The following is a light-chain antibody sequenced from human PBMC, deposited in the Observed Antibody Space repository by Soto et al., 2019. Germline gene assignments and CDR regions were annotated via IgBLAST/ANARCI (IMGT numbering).Light chain of an antibody. CDR2: GAS. V-gene: IGKV3-20*01. CDR3: QHYGGPPFT. CDR1: QSVSSSY. J-gene: IGKJ5*01. Sequence: EIVLTQSPGTLSLSPGERATLSCRASQSVSSSYLAWNQQKPGQPPRLLFYGASSKATGLPDRFSGSGSGTDFTLTISRLEPEDFAVYYCQHYGGPPFTFGQGTRLEIK.